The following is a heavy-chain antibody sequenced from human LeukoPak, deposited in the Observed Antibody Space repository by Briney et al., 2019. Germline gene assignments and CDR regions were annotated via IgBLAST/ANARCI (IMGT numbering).Heavy chain of an antibody. D-gene: IGHD3-22*01. CDR2: IYYSGST. Sequence: SETLSPTCTVSGGSISSSSYYWGWIRQPPGKGLEWIGSIYYSGSTYYNPSLKSRVTISVDTSKNQFSLKLSSVTAADTAVYYCARQHYDNSGYYRVNFDYWGQGTLVTVSS. J-gene: IGHJ4*02. CDR3: ARQHYDNSGYYRVNFDY. V-gene: IGHV4-39*01. CDR1: GGSISSSSYY.